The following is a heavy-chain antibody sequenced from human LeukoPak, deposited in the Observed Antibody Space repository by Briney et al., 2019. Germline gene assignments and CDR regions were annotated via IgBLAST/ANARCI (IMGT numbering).Heavy chain of an antibody. CDR2: IRYDGSNK. D-gene: IGHD3-10*01. CDR1: GFTFSSYG. Sequence: GGSLRLSCAASGFTFSSYGMHWVRQAAGKGLEWVAFIRYDGSNKYYADSVKGRFTISRDNSKNTLYLQMNSLRAEDTAVYYCAKDGSGSYFDNWFDPWGQGTLVTVSS. J-gene: IGHJ5*02. CDR3: AKDGSGSYFDNWFDP. V-gene: IGHV3-30*02.